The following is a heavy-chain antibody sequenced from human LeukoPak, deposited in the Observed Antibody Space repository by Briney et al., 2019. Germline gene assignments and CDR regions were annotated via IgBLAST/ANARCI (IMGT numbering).Heavy chain of an antibody. Sequence: PGGSLRFSCAASGCTFDDHGMSWVRQAPGKGLEWVSGINWNGDSTGYADSVKGRFTISRDNAKNSLYLEMNSLRAEDTALYFCARGTSDARYYFDYWGQGTLVTVSS. V-gene: IGHV3-20*04. CDR1: GCTFDDHG. D-gene: IGHD1-1*01. CDR2: INWNGDST. CDR3: ARGTSDARYYFDY. J-gene: IGHJ4*02.